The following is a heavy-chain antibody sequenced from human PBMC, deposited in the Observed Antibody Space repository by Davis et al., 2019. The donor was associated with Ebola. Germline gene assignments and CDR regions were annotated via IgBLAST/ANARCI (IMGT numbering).Heavy chain of an antibody. V-gene: IGHV4-4*02. CDR1: GGSISSGNW. Sequence: MPSETLSLTCTVSGGSISSGNWWNWVRQPPGKGLEWIGEIYDSGSTNYNPSLKSRVTISVDKSKNQFSLKLSSVTAADTAVYYCARGLGYCSGGTCYSFDPLGQGTLVTVSS. J-gene: IGHJ5*02. D-gene: IGHD2-15*01. CDR3: ARGLGYCSGGTCYSFDP. CDR2: IYDSGST.